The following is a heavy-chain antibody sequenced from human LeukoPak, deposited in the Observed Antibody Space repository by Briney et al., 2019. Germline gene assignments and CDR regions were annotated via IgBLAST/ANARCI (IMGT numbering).Heavy chain of an antibody. CDR2: INSDGSST. J-gene: IGHJ4*02. V-gene: IGHV3-74*01. CDR1: GFTFSRYW. CDR3: ARDLFPERRRGYSYGF. D-gene: IGHD5-18*01. Sequence: PGGALRLSCAASGFTFSRYWMHWVRQAPGKGLAGVSRINSDGSSTSYAASVKGRFTISRDNAKNTLYLQMNSLRAEDTAVYYCARDLFPERRRGYSYGFWGQGTLVTVSS.